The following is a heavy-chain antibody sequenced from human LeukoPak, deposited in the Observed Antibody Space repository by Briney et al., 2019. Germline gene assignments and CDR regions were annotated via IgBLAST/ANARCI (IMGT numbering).Heavy chain of an antibody. D-gene: IGHD6-13*01. J-gene: IGHJ4*02. Sequence: SETLSLTCTVSGGSISSYYWSWIRQPPGKGLEWIGYIYYSGSTNYNPSLKSRVTISVDTSKNQFSLKLSSVTAADTAVYYCARYIAAAGENFDYWGQGTLVTVSS. CDR3: ARYIAAAGENFDY. CDR2: IYYSGST. CDR1: GGSISSYY. V-gene: IGHV4-59*08.